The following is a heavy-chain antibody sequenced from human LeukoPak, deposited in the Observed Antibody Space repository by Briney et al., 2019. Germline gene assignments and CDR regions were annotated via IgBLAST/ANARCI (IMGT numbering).Heavy chain of an antibody. CDR2: IYYSGST. J-gene: IGHJ3*02. V-gene: IGHV4-59*08. D-gene: IGHD3-10*01. Sequence: SETLSLTCTVSGGSISSYYWSWIRQPPGKGLEWIGYIYYSGSTNYNPSLKSRVTISVDTSKNQFSLKLSSVTAADTAVYYCARQGSMVRGVTTGDDAFDIWGQGTMVTVSS. CDR1: GGSISSYY. CDR3: ARQGSMVRGVTTGDDAFDI.